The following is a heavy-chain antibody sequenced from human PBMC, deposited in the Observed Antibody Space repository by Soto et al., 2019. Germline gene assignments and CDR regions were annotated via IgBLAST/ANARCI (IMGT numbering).Heavy chain of an antibody. CDR2: IIPIFGTA. V-gene: IGHV1-69*01. CDR1: GGTFSSYA. CDR3: ARDLRGYCSSTSCRGWFDP. J-gene: IGHJ5*02. D-gene: IGHD2-2*01. Sequence: QVQLVQSGAEVKKPGSSVKVSCKASGGTFSSYAISWVRQAPGQGLEWMGGIIPIFGTANYAQKFQGRVTITADESTSTAYMELSSLRSEDTAVYYCARDLRGYCSSTSCRGWFDPWGQGTLVTVSS.